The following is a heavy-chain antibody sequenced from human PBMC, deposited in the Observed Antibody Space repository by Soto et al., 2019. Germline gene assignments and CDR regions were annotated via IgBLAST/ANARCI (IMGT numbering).Heavy chain of an antibody. Sequence: QVQLVQSGAEVKKPGSSVKVSCKASGGTFSSYTISWVRQAPGQGIEWMGRIIPILGIANYAQKFQGRVTLTADKATSTAYMELSSMRSEDTAVYYCAREAFYSFDYWGQGTLVTVSS. CDR3: AREAFYSFDY. J-gene: IGHJ4*02. CDR1: GGTFSSYT. V-gene: IGHV1-69*08. CDR2: IIPILGIA.